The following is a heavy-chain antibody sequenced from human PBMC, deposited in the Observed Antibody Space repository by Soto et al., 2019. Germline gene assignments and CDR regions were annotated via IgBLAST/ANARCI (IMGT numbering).Heavy chain of an antibody. D-gene: IGHD6-19*01. Sequence: PXESLRLSCVGSGYTFSSYAMTWVRQAPGKGLEWVSGSSYNGADTYYTESVRGRFTISRDNSKNTLYLQTDSLRGEDTAVYYCAKRIASPGTGWDLWGQGTLVTVSS. J-gene: IGHJ4*02. CDR1: GYTFSSYA. CDR2: SSYNGADT. V-gene: IGHV3-23*01. CDR3: AKRIASPGTGWDL.